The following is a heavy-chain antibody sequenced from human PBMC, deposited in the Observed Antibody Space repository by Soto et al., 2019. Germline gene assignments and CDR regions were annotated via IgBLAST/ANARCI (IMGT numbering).Heavy chain of an antibody. V-gene: IGHV3-23*01. J-gene: IGHJ6*03. CDR2: ISGSGGST. D-gene: IGHD3-22*01. Sequence: PGGSLRLSCAASGFTFSSYAMSWVRQAPGKGLEWVSAISGSGGSTYYADSVKGRFTISRDNSKNTLYLQMNSLGAEDTAVYYCARGTRLLPPYYYYYMDVWGKGTTVTVSS. CDR1: GFTFSSYA. CDR3: ARGTRLLPPYYYYYMDV.